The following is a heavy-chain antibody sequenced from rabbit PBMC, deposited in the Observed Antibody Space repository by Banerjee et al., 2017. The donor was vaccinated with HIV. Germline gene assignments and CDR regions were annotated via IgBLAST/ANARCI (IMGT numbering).Heavy chain of an antibody. CDR1: GFDLSSSYY. D-gene: IGHD2-1*01. J-gene: IGHJ3*01. CDR2: IYTGNGGT. V-gene: IGHV1S40*01. Sequence: QSLEESGGDLVKPGASLTLTCTASGFDLSSSYYMCWVRQAPGKGLEWIACIYTGNGGTWYASWAKGRFTISKTSSTTVTLQMTSLTAADTATCFCARGYGDRGLDLWGQGTLVTVS. CDR3: ARGYGDRGLDL.